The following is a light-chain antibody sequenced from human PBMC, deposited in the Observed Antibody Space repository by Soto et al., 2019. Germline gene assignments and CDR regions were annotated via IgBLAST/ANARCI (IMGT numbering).Light chain of an antibody. CDR3: HQYGSSPPYT. J-gene: IGKJ2*01. V-gene: IGKV3-20*01. CDR2: GAS. CDR1: QSVRSSY. Sequence: EIVLTQSPGTLSLSPGERATLSCRASQSVRSSYLAWYQQKPGQAPRLLIYGASSRATGIPVRFSGSQSGTDFTLTISRLEPEDFAVYYCHQYGSSPPYTFGQGTKLEIK.